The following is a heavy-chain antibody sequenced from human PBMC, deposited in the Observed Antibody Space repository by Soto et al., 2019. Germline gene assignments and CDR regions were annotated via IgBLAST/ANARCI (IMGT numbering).Heavy chain of an antibody. CDR2: ISGSGGST. J-gene: IGHJ3*02. D-gene: IGHD3-22*01. CDR3: AKVVRYYDSGGYTDAFDI. CDR1: GFTFSSYA. Sequence: LRLSCAASGFTFSSYAMSWVRQAPGKGLEWVSTISGSGGSTYYADPVKGRFTISRDNSKNTLYLQVNSLRAEETAVYYCAKVVRYYDSGGYTDAFDIWGQGTMVTVSS. V-gene: IGHV3-23*01.